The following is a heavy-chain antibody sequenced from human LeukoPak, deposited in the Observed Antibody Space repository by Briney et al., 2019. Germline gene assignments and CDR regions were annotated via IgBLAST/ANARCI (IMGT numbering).Heavy chain of an antibody. CDR2: INHDSGDT. Sequence: ASVKVSCKASGYTFTGYYMHWVRQAPGQGLDWMGWINHDSGDTNYAQKFQGRVTMTRDTSISTAYMELSRLRSADTAVYYCARGRGYSSSWFDPWGQGTLVTVSS. CDR3: ARGRGYSSSWFDP. J-gene: IGHJ5*02. V-gene: IGHV1-2*02. D-gene: IGHD6-13*01. CDR1: GYTFTGYY.